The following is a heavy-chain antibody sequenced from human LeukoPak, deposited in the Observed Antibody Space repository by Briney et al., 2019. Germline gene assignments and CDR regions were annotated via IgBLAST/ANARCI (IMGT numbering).Heavy chain of an antibody. CDR1: GYSISSGYY. CDR2: IYYSGST. Sequence: KPSETLSLTCAVSGYSISSGYYWGWIRQPPGKGLEWIGSIYYSGSTYYNPSLKSRVIISVDTSKNQFSLKLSSVTAADTAVYYCARVATTTNPPQRPFDYWGQGTLVTVSS. J-gene: IGHJ4*02. D-gene: IGHD5-12*01. CDR3: ARVATTTNPPQRPFDY. V-gene: IGHV4-38-2*01.